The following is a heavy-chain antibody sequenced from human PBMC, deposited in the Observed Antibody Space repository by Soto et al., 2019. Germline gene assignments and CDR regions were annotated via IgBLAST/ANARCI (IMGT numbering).Heavy chain of an antibody. CDR3: ARDLHYYGSGSYYMLXXXYXMDV. CDR2: IKQDGSEK. V-gene: IGHV3-7*01. D-gene: IGHD3-10*01. CDR1: GFTFSSYW. J-gene: IGHJ6*03. Sequence: GGSLRLSCAASGFTFSSYWMSWVRQAPGKGLEWVANIKQDGSEKYYVDSVKGRFTISRDNAKNSLYLQMNSLRAEVTAVYYCARDLHYYGSGSYYMLXXXYXMDVWGKGTTVTVSS.